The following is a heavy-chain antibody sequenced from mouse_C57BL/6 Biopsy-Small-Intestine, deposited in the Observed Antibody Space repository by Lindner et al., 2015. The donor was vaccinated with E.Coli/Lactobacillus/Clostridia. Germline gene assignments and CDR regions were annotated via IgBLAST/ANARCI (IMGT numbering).Heavy chain of an antibody. CDR2: IDPSESYT. Sequence: VQLQESGAKLVKPGASVKLSCKASGYTFTTYWIHWVKQRPGQGLEWIGEIDPSESYTYYNQKFKGKATLTVDKSSSTAYMQLNSLTSEDSAVYSCAREAYGDYGDWFVYWGQGTLVTVSA. D-gene: IGHD2-13*01. CDR3: AREAYGDYGDWFVY. J-gene: IGHJ3*01. CDR1: GYTFTTYW. V-gene: IGHV1-69*02.